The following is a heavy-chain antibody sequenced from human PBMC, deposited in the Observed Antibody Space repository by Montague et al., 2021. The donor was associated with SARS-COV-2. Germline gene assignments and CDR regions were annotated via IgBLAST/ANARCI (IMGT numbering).Heavy chain of an antibody. CDR1: GYSISSGYY. D-gene: IGHD2-15*01. CDR2: IYHSGST. Sequence: SETLSLTCTVSGYSISSGYYWGWIRQPPGKGLEWIGSIYHSGSTYYNPSLKSRVTISVDTSTNQFSLKLSSVTAADTAVYYCARGRRYCSGGSCYSGWFDPWGQGTLVTVSS. V-gene: IGHV4-38-2*02. J-gene: IGHJ5*02. CDR3: ARGRRYCSGGSCYSGWFDP.